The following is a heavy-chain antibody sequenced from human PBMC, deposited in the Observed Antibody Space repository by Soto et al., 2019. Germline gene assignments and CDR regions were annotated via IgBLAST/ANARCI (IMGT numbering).Heavy chain of an antibody. CDR2: IYVTGAV. CDR1: GAALNSGNYY. Sequence: PSETLSLTCSVSGAALNSGNYYWSWIRQVPGKGLEWIGHIYVTGAVDYNPSLKSRVTISVDRSKNQFSLKLSSVTAADTAVYYCASFWSGYYNAYYGMDVWGQGITVTGS. V-gene: IGHV4-61*01. J-gene: IGHJ6*02. CDR3: ASFWSGYYNAYYGMDV. D-gene: IGHD3-3*01.